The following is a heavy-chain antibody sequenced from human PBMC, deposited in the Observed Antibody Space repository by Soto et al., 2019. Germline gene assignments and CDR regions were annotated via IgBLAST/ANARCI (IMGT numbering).Heavy chain of an antibody. D-gene: IGHD5-12*01. CDR3: ARGGDGYKPSLYYFDY. CDR1: GYTFTSYD. J-gene: IGHJ4*02. CDR2: MNPNSGNS. Sequence: QVQLVQSGAEVKKPGASVKVSCKASGYTFTSYDINWVRQATGQGLEWMGWMNPNSGNSGYAQKFQGRVTMTRNTSISTAYMELSSLRSEDTAVYYCARGGDGYKPSLYYFDYWGQGTLVTVSS. V-gene: IGHV1-8*01.